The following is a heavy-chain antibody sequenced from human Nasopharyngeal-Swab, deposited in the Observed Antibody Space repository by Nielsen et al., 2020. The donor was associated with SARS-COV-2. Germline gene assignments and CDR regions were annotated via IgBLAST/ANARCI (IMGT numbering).Heavy chain of an antibody. J-gene: IGHJ4*02. Sequence: PGKGLEWIGSIYYSGSTYYNPSLKSRVTISVDTSKNQFSLKLSSVTAADTAVYYCARRSRRGYDLYWGQGTLVTSPQ. D-gene: IGHD5-12*01. V-gene: IGHV4-39*01. CDR3: ARRSRRGYDLY. CDR2: IYYSGST.